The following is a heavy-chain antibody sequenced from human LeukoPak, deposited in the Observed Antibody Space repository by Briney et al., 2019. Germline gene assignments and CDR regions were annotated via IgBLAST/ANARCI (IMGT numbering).Heavy chain of an antibody. V-gene: IGHV3-74*01. CDR2: INSDGSSI. D-gene: IGHD3-10*01. CDR1: GFTFSNYW. J-gene: IGHJ4*02. Sequence: GGSLRLSCAASGFTFSNYWMHWVRQAPGKGLVWVSRINSDGSSISYADSVKGRFTVSRDNAKNTLYLQMNSLRAEDTAVYYCATDPSGRVCDSWGQGTLVTVSS. CDR3: ATDPSGRVCDS.